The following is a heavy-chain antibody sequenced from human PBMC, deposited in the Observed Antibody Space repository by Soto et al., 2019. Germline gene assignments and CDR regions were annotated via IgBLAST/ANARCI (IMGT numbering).Heavy chain of an antibody. CDR2: ISGSGGST. CDR3: AKVSYDSSGYYFDPDAFDI. J-gene: IGHJ3*02. D-gene: IGHD3-22*01. V-gene: IGHV3-23*01. Sequence: WWSLRLSCSASGFTCSSYAMSWFRQAPGKGLEWVSAISGSGGSTYYADSVKGRFTISRDNSKNTLYLQMNSLRAEDTAVYYCAKVSYDSSGYYFDPDAFDIWGQGTMVTVSS. CDR1: GFTCSSYA.